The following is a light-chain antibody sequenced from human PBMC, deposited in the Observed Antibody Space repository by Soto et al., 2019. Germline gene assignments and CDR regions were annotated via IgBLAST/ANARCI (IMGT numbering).Light chain of an antibody. CDR3: QQYGSPMYT. CDR1: QSVSSSY. J-gene: IGKJ2*01. V-gene: IGKV3-20*01. Sequence: EIVLTQSPGTLSLSPGERATLSCRASQSVSSSYLAWYQQKPGQAPRLLIYGASSRATGIPDRFSGSGSGTDFTRTISSLEPEDFAVYYCQQYGSPMYTFGQGTKLEIK. CDR2: GAS.